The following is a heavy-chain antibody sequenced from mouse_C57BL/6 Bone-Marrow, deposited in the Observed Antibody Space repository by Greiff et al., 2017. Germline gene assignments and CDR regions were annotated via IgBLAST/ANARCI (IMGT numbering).Heavy chain of an antibody. CDR2: IYPRSGNT. D-gene: IGHD5-1-1*01. Sequence: QVHVKQSGAELARPGASVKLSCKASGYTFTSYGISWVKQRTGLCLAWIGVIYPRSGNTYYNEKFKGKATLTADKSSSTAYMELRSLPSEDSAVYWCANTPWFAYWGQGTLVTVSA. CDR3: ANTPWFAY. J-gene: IGHJ3*01. CDR1: GYTFTSYG. V-gene: IGHV1-81*01.